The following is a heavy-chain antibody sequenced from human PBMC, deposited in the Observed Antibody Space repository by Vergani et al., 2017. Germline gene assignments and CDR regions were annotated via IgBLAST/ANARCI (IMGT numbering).Heavy chain of an antibody. CDR3: ARGSDYYDSSGYYYAPYFQH. D-gene: IGHD3-22*01. V-gene: IGHV4-61*02. CDR2: IYTSGST. Sequence: QVQLQESGPGLVKPSQTLSLTCTVSGGSISSGSYYWSWIRQPAGKGLEWIGRIYTSGSTNYNPSLKSRVTISVDTSKNHFSLKLSSVTAADTAVYYCARGSDYYDSSGYYYAPYFQHWGQGTLVTVSS. J-gene: IGHJ1*01. CDR1: GGSISSGSYY.